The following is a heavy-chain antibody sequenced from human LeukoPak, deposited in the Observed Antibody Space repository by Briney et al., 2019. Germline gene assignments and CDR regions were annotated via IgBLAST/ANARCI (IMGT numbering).Heavy chain of an antibody. J-gene: IGHJ4*02. D-gene: IGHD3-10*01. Sequence: SETLSLTCTVSGGSISSSSYYWGWIRQPPGKGLEWIGSIYYSGSTYYNPSPESRVTISVDTSKNQFSLKLTSVTAADTAVYYCAREEDLLWSGETLGRFDYWGQGTLVTVSS. CDR3: AREEDLLWSGETLGRFDY. CDR2: IYYSGST. V-gene: IGHV4-39*07. CDR1: GGSISSSSYY.